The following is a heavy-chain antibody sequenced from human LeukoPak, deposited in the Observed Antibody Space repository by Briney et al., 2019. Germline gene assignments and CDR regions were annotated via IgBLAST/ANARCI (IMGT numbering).Heavy chain of an antibody. CDR2: INPSGGST. CDR1: GYTFTGHY. CDR3: ARDGRGGSGIVGATAPQGAFDI. V-gene: IGHV1-46*01. Sequence: ASVKVSCKASGYTFTGHYIHWVRQAPGQGLEWMGIINPSGGSTSYAQKFQGRVTMTRDMSTSTVYMELSSLRSEDTAVYYCARDGRGGSGIVGATAPQGAFDIWGQGTMVTVSS. J-gene: IGHJ3*02. D-gene: IGHD1-26*01.